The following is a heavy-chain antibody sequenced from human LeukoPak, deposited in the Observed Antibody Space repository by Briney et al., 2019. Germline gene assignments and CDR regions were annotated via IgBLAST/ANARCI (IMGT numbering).Heavy chain of an antibody. V-gene: IGHV1-8*03. D-gene: IGHD3-3*01. CDR3: ARVGESVAYYDFWSGYYNYYYYYMDV. Sequence: GASVKVSCKASGYTFTSYDINWVRQATGQGLEWMGWMNPNSGNTGYAQRFQGRVTITRNTSISTAYMELSSLRSEDTAVYYCARVGESVAYYDFWSGYYNYYYYYMDVWGKGTTVTVSS. CDR2: MNPNSGNT. CDR1: GYTFTSYD. J-gene: IGHJ6*03.